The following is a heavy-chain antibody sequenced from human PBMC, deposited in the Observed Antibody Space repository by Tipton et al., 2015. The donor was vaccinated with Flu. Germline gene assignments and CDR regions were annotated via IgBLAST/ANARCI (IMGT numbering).Heavy chain of an antibody. D-gene: IGHD4-11*01. J-gene: IGHJ5*02. V-gene: IGHV4-38-2*01. Sequence: TLSLTCAVSGDYISSDFFWDWIRQPPGKGLEWVATVHRSGSTRYNPSLKSRVTISVDTSKNQFSLEMRSVTAADMAVYYCARRDFSNYVSDPKNWFDPWGQGTLVTVSS. CDR1: GDYISSDFF. CDR2: VHRSGST. CDR3: ARRDFSNYVSDPKNWFDP.